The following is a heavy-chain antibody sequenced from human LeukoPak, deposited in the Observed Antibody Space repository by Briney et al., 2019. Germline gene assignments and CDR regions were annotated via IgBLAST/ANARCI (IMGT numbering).Heavy chain of an antibody. CDR3: ARERDYYYDSSGPHEALDI. V-gene: IGHV1-46*01. J-gene: IGHJ3*02. Sequence: ASVKVSCKASGYTFTSYYMHWVRQAPGQGLEWMGIINPSGGSTSYAQKFQGRVTMTRDMSTSTVYMELSSLRSEDTAVYYCARERDYYYDSSGPHEALDIWGQGTMVTVSS. CDR2: INPSGGST. CDR1: GYTFTSYY. D-gene: IGHD3-22*01.